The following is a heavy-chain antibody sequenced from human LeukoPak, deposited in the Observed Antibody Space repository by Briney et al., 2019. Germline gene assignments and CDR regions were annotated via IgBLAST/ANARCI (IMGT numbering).Heavy chain of an antibody. J-gene: IGHJ4*02. V-gene: IGHV3-64*02. CDR3: ARSITMIVVVSPFDY. CDR1: GFTFNYYI. D-gene: IGHD3-22*01. CDR2: ITGNGDNT. Sequence: AGGSLRLSCSASGFTFNYYIMHWVRQAPGKGLETISAITGNGDNTYYGDSVKGRFTISRDNSKNTLYLQMGSLRAEDMAVYYCARSITMIVVVSPFDYWGQGTLVTVSS.